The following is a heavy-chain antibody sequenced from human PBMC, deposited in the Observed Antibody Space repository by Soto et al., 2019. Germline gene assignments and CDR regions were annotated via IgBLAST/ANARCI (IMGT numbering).Heavy chain of an antibody. CDR3: ATSGDCTNGICPVFDY. V-gene: IGHV1-69*01. Sequence: SPVKVSSKXSGGTFSSYAISWVRQAPGKGLEWTGGIIPIYGTANSAQKFQGRVTITADESTSTAYMEPSSPRSEDTAASYCATSGDCTNGICPVFDYWGQGTLVTVSP. CDR2: IIPIYGTA. D-gene: IGHD2-8*01. J-gene: IGHJ4*02. CDR1: GGTFSSYA.